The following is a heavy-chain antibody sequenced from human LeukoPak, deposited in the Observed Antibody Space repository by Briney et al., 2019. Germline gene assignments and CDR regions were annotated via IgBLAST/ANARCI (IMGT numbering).Heavy chain of an antibody. J-gene: IGHJ4*02. CDR3: ARDYSGAAAGTLDY. V-gene: IGHV3-20*04. D-gene: IGHD6-13*01. CDR2: INWNGGST. Sequence: GGSLSLSCAASGFTFDDYGMSWVRQAPGKGLEWVSGINWNGGSTGYADSVKGRFTISRDNAKNSLYLQMNSLRAEDTALYYCARDYSGAAAGTLDYWGQGTLVTVSS. CDR1: GFTFDDYG.